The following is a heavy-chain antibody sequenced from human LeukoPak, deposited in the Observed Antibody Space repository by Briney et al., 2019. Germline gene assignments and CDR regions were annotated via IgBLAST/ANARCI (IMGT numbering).Heavy chain of an antibody. J-gene: IGHJ4*02. CDR2: FGTRSTSI. Sequence: PGGPLRLSCTASGFTFSGYSMNWIRQAPGKGLEWVSSFGTRSTSIYHAGSVKGRFAISRDNAKNSLYLQMNSLRAEDTAVYYCAREVGEGFDFWGQGTLVTVSS. V-gene: IGHV3-21*01. CDR3: AREVGEGFDF. CDR1: GFTFSGYS.